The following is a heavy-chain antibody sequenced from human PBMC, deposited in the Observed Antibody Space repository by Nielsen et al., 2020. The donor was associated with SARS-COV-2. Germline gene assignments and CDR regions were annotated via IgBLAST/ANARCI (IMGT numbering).Heavy chain of an antibody. J-gene: IGHJ6*03. V-gene: IGHV4-39*07. CDR3: ARALSSSTNYYYYYMDV. CDR2: IYYSGST. CDR1: GGSISSYY. Sequence: SETLSLTCTVSGGSISSYYWGWIRQPPGKGLEWIGSIYYSGSTYYNPSLKSRVTISVDTSKNQFSLKLSSVTAADTAVYYCARALSSSTNYYYYYMDVWGKGTTVTVSS. D-gene: IGHD2-2*01.